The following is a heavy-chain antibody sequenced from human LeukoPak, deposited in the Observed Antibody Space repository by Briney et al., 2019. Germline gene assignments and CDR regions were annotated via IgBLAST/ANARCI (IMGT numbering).Heavy chain of an antibody. D-gene: IGHD3-10*01. CDR1: GGSFSGYY. CDR3: ARENGSRNRRLDY. CDR2: INHSGST. Sequence: PSETLSLTCAVYGGSFSGYYWSWIRQPPGNGLEWIGEINHSGSTNYNPSLKSRVTISVDTSKNQFSLKLSSVTAADTAVYYCARENGSRNRRLDYWGQGTLVTVSS. J-gene: IGHJ4*02. V-gene: IGHV4-34*01.